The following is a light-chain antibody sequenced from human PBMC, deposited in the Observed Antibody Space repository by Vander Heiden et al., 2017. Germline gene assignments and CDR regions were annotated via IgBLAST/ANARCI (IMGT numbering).Light chain of an antibody. Sequence: PGERATLSCRASQSISNYLAWYQQKPGQAPRLLIYDASNRATGIPARFSGSGSGTDFTLTISSLEPEDFAVYYCQQRGDGPPGITFGQRTRLEIK. V-gene: IGKV3-11*01. CDR3: QQRGDGPPGIT. CDR2: DAS. CDR1: QSISNY. J-gene: IGKJ5*01.